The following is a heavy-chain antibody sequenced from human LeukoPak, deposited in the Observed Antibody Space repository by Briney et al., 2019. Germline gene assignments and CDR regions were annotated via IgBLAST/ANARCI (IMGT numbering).Heavy chain of an antibody. CDR1: GGSISSGDYY. CDR3: ARLPIHYDFWSGSVSAFDI. D-gene: IGHD3-3*01. CDR2: IYYSGST. V-gene: IGHV4-30-4*01. J-gene: IGHJ3*02. Sequence: SETLSLTCTVSGGSISSGDYYWRWPRQPPGKGLEWIVHIYYSGSTYYNPSLKRRVTISVDTSKNQFSLKLSSVTAADTAVYYCARLPIHYDFWSGSVSAFDIWGQGTMVTVSS.